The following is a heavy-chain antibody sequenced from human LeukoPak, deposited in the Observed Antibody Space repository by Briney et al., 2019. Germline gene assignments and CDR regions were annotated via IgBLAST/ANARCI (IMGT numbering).Heavy chain of an antibody. CDR1: GGSFSGYY. V-gene: IGHV4-34*01. D-gene: IGHD2-2*02. CDR2: INHSGST. J-gene: IGHJ5*02. CDR3: ARRTRLYCSSTSCYTAGGNFDP. Sequence: SETLSLTCAVYGGSFSGYYWSWIRQPPGKGLEWIGEINHSGSTNYNPSLKSRVTIPVDTSKNQFSLKLSSVTAADTAVYYCARRTRLYCSSTSCYTAGGNFDPWGQGTLVTVSS.